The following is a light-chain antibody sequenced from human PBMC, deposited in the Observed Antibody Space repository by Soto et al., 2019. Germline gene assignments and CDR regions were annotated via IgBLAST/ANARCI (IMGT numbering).Light chain of an antibody. V-gene: IGLV2-14*01. CDR1: STDVGSYNY. CDR2: ASS. CDR3: SSYTSGSTLYV. Sequence: QSVLSQPASVSGSPGHSITISCTGTSTDVGSYNYVSCYQHYPGKAPRLMIYASSNRPSGVSHRFSGSRSGNTASLTISGLQAEDEADYYCSSYTSGSTLYVFGTGTKVTVL. J-gene: IGLJ1*01.